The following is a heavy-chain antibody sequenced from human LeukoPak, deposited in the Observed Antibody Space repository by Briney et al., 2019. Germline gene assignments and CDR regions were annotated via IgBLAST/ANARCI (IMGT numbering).Heavy chain of an antibody. D-gene: IGHD3-22*01. Sequence: PGGSLRLSCAASGFTFSRYAMSWVRQAPGKGLEWVSAISGSGGSTYYADSVKGRFTISRDNSKNTLYLQMNSLRAEDTAVYYCAKCLYDSRRYYEGDAFDIWGQGTMVTVSS. CDR3: AKCLYDSRRYYEGDAFDI. CDR1: GFTFSRYA. CDR2: ISGSGGST. J-gene: IGHJ3*02. V-gene: IGHV3-23*01.